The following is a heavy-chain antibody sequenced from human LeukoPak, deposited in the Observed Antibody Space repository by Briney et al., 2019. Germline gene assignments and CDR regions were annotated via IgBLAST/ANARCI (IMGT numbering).Heavy chain of an antibody. CDR3: ARGEKAPLVVVRH. CDR1: GYTFTSHG. V-gene: IGHV1-18*01. CDR2: ISTYNGNT. J-gene: IGHJ4*02. D-gene: IGHD3-22*01. Sequence: ASVKVSCKASGYTFTSHGISWVRQAPGQGLEWMGWISTYNGNTNYAQKLQGRVSMTTDTSTSTAYMELSSLGSDDTAVYYCARGEKAPLVVVRHWGQGTLVTVSS.